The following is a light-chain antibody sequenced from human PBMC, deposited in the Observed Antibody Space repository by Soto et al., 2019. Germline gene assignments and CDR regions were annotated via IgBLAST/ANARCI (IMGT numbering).Light chain of an antibody. CDR2: ANN. J-gene: IGLJ1*01. V-gene: IGLV1-40*01. Sequence: QAVVTQPPSVSGAPGQRVTFSCTGSNSNTGAGYDVHWYQQLPGTAPKLLIYANNKRPSGVPDRFSGSMSGTSASLAINGLQAEDEADYYCQSYDSSLSGFVFGTGTKLTVL. CDR3: QSYDSSLSGFV. CDR1: NSNTGAGYD.